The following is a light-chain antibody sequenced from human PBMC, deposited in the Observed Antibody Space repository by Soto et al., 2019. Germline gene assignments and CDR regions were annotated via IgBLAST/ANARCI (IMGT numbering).Light chain of an antibody. CDR3: STYTSRSTLV. CDR2: EVR. J-gene: IGLJ2*01. CDR1: SRDIGAYNL. V-gene: IGLV2-14*01. Sequence: QSAVTQPASVSGSPGQSITISCSGTSRDIGAYNLVSWYQQPPGKAPKLLIYEVRNRPSGISYRFSGSKSGTTASLTISSLLPEDEADYYCSTYTSRSTLVFGGGTKLTVL.